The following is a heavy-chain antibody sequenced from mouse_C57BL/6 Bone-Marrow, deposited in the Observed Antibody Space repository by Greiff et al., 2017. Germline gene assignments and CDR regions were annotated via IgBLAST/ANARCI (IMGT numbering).Heavy chain of an antibody. D-gene: IGHD1-1*01. CDR1: GFTFSDYG. Sequence: EVKLVESGGGLVKPGGSLKLSCAASGFTFSDYGMHWVRQAPEKGLEWVAYISSGSSTIYYADTVKGRFTISRDNAKNPLFMQMPSLRSEDTASYDCASDYYGSSSDLDYWGQGTTLTVSS. CDR3: ASDYYGSSSDLDY. CDR2: ISSGSSTI. V-gene: IGHV5-17*01. J-gene: IGHJ2*01.